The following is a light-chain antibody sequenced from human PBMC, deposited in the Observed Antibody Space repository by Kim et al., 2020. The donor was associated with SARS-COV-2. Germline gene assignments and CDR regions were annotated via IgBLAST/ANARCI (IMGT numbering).Light chain of an antibody. CDR1: SGSIASNY. V-gene: IGLV6-57*01. Sequence: NFMLTQPHSVSESPGKTVTISCTRSSGSIASNYVQWYQQRPGSSPTTVIFEDNQRPSGVPDRYSGSIDKSSNSASLTISGLKTEDEADYYCQSYDTRIAWVLGGGTKLTVL. CDR3: QSYDTRIAWV. CDR2: EDN. J-gene: IGLJ3*02.